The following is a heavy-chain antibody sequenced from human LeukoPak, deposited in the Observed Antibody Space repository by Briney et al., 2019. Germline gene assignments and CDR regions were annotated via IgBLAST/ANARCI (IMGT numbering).Heavy chain of an antibody. J-gene: IGHJ6*02. CDR2: INSSGSTI. CDR3: ARDADAHCSGGSCYSQFYYYYYGMDV. CDR1: GVTFSDYY. D-gene: IGHD2-15*01. Sequence: PGGSLRLSCAASGVTFSDYYMSWIRQDPEKGLEWVSYINSSGSTIYYADSVKGRFTISRDNAKNSLYLQMNSLRAEDTAVYYSARDADAHCSGGSCYSQFYYYYYGMDVWGQGTTVTVSS. V-gene: IGHV3-11*01.